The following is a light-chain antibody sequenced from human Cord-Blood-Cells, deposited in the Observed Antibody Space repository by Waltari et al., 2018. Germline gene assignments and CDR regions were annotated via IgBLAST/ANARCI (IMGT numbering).Light chain of an antibody. CDR2: DVS. CDR1: SGDVGGYNY. CDR3: SSYTSSSTYVV. Sequence: QSALTQPAPVSGSPGQSITISCTGTSGDVGGYNYVSWYQQHPGKAPKLMIYDVSNRPSGVSNRFSGSKSGNTASLTISGLQAEDEADYYCSSYTSSSTYVVFGGGTKLTVL. J-gene: IGLJ2*01. V-gene: IGLV2-14*01.